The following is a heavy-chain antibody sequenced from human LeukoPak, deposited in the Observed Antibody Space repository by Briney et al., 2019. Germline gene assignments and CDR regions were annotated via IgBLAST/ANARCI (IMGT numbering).Heavy chain of an antibody. D-gene: IGHD2-15*01. V-gene: IGHV3-33*01. CDR3: ARDSRRILPSD. J-gene: IGHJ4*02. Sequence: KSGGSLRLSCAASGFTFSSHGMHWVRQAPGKGLEWVAVIWYDGSNKYYADSVKGRFTISRDNSKNTLYLQMNSLRVEDTAVYYCARDSRRILPSDWGQGTLVTVSS. CDR2: IWYDGSNK. CDR1: GFTFSSHG.